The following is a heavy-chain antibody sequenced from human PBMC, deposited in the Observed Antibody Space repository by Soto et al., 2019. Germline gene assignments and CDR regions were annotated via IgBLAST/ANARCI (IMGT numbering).Heavy chain of an antibody. Sequence: QVQLVQSGAEVKKPGSSVKVSCKASGGTFSSYAISWVRQAPGHGLEWMGGIIPIFGTANYAQKFQGRVTITADESTRTAYTELSSLSSEDTAEYYCAREYCGGDCYKNWFDPWGQGTLVTVSS. D-gene: IGHD2-21*02. CDR2: IIPIFGTA. CDR1: GGTFSSYA. J-gene: IGHJ5*02. CDR3: AREYCGGDCYKNWFDP. V-gene: IGHV1-69*01.